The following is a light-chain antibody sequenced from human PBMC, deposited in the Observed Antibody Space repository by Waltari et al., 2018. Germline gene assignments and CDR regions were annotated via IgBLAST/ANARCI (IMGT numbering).Light chain of an antibody. CDR2: DVS. CDR1: SSDVGTYTY. CDR3: SSYITTNTLEL. V-gene: IGLV2-14*03. Sequence: QSALTQPASVSGSPGQSITISCTGTSSDVGTYTYVSWYQQHPGKAPKLLIYDVSYRPSGVSYRFSGSKSGNTASLTISGLQAEDEADYYCSSYITTNTLELFGGGTSLTVL. J-gene: IGLJ3*02.